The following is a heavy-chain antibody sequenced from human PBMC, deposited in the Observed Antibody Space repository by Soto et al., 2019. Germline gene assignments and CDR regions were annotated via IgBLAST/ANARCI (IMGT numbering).Heavy chain of an antibody. CDR2: IIPIFGTA. V-gene: IGHV1-69*12. CDR3: ARLCPRGVVCSTH. J-gene: IGHJ4*02. D-gene: IGHD3-3*01. CDR1: GGTFSSYA. Sequence: VQLVQSGAEVKKPGSSVTVSCKASGGTFSSYAISWVRQAPGQGLEWMGGIIPIFGTANYAQKFQGRVTITADASTSTAYMELSSLRSEDKAVDYCARLCPRGVVCSTHWGQGTLVTVSS.